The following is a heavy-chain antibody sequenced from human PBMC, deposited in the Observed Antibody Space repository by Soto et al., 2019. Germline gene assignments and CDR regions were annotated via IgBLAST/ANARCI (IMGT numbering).Heavy chain of an antibody. D-gene: IGHD3-22*01. CDR2: IYHSGGT. CDR1: GDSITSTSY. J-gene: IGHJ3*02. CDR3: ARVSKDASGYYYGAFDI. Sequence: QVQLQESGPGLVKPSGTLSLTCGVSGDSITSTSYWSWVRQPPGKGLEWIGEIYHSGGTNSNPSLKSRATMSVDKFKNQFSLRLSSVTAADTALYYWARVSKDASGYYYGAFDIWGQGTMVTVSS. V-gene: IGHV4-4*02.